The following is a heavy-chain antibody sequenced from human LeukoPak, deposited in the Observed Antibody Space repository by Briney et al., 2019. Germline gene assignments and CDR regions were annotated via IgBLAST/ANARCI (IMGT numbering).Heavy chain of an antibody. CDR2: ICSNDNNT. CDR3: AKGTSSSCYSAPNY. CDR1: GFTFSSYA. J-gene: IGHJ4*02. Sequence: GGSLRLSCAASGFTFSSYAMNWVRQAPGKGLEWVSAICSNDNNTYYANSVKGRFTISRDNSKNTLSLRLNSLRAEDTAVYYCAKGTSSSCYSAPNYWGQETLVTVSS. V-gene: IGHV3-23*01. D-gene: IGHD2-15*01.